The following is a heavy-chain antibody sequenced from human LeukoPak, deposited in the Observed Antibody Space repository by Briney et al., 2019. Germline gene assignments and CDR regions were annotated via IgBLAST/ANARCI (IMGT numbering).Heavy chain of an antibody. CDR3: ARGATYYYDSSGRPDY. D-gene: IGHD3-22*01. CDR1: GFTFSDYY. Sequence: GGSLRLSCAASGFTFSDYYMSWIRQAPGKGLEWVSYISSSSCYIYYADSVKGRFTISRDNDKNSVYLQMNSLRAEDTAVYYCARGATYYYDSSGRPDYWGQGTLVTVSS. J-gene: IGHJ4*02. V-gene: IGHV3-11*06. CDR2: ISSSSCYI.